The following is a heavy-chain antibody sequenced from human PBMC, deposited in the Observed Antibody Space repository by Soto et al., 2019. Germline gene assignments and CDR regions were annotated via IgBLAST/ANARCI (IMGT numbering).Heavy chain of an antibody. D-gene: IGHD2-15*01. J-gene: IGHJ4*02. V-gene: IGHV4-39*01. CDR2: IYYTGST. CDR1: GDSIGTSAYS. CDR3: ARLGGVIAASDFDY. Sequence: SEPLALTCTVSGDSIGTSAYSWGWVRQPPGKGLEWVGTIYYTGSTYYNPPLESRVTMSLQTSKNQFSLNLTSVTAADTAVYYCARLGGVIAASDFDYWGQGALVTVS.